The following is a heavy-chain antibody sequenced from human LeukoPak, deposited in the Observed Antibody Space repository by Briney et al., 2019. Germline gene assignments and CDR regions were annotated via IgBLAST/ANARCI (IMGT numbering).Heavy chain of an antibody. D-gene: IGHD3-3*01. CDR1: GGSISSYY. CDR2: IYTSGST. J-gene: IGHJ4*02. Sequence: TSETLSLTCTVSGGSISSYYWSWIRQPAGKGLEWIGRIYTSGSTNYNPSLKSRVTMSVDTSKNQFSLKLSSVTAADTAVYYCARGSFWSGYRSYFDYWSQGTLVTVSS. CDR3: ARGSFWSGYRSYFDY. V-gene: IGHV4-4*07.